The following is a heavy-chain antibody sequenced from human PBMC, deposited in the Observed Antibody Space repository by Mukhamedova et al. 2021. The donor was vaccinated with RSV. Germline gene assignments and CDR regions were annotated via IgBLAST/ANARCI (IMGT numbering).Heavy chain of an antibody. Sequence: VRQAPGKGLEWVAVIAINGRAAYYADSVQGRFTVSRDNSKNTMFLQMDNVGADDTSVYYCAREAAHDNWYLDLWGRGTLVTVSS. J-gene: IGHJ2*01. D-gene: IGHD1-1*01. CDR3: AREAAHDNWYLDL. CDR2: IAINGRAA. V-gene: IGHV3-30*03.